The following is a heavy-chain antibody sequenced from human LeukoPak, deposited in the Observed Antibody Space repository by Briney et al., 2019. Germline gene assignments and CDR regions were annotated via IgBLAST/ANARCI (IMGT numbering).Heavy chain of an antibody. CDR3: ARRLGYSYGYFDY. CDR2: IYSSGST. J-gene: IGHJ4*02. CDR1: GGSISSSSYY. Sequence: SETLSLTCTVSGGSISSSSYYWGWIRQPPGKGLEWIGSIYSSGSTYYNPSLKSRVTISVDTSKNQFSLKLSSVTAADTAVYYCARRLGYSYGYFDYWGQGTLVTVSS. V-gene: IGHV4-39*01. D-gene: IGHD5-18*01.